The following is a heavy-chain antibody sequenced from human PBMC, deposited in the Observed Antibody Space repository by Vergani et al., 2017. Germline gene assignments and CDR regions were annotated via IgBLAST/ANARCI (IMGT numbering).Heavy chain of an antibody. V-gene: IGHV3-23*01. J-gene: IGHJ4*02. D-gene: IGHD6-6*01. CDR1: GFTFSSYA. Sequence: EVQLLESGGGLVQPGVSLRLSCAASGFTFSSYAMSWVRQAPGKGLEWVSAISGSGGSTYYADSVKGRFTISRDNSKNTLYLQMNSLRAEDTAVYYCAKDPRHSSSSGYWGQGTLVTVSS. CDR2: ISGSGGST. CDR3: AKDPRHSSSSGY.